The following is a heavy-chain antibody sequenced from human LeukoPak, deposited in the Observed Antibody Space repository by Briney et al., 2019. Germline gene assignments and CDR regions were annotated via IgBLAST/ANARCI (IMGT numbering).Heavy chain of an antibody. Sequence: ASVKVSCKASGHTFTGYYMHWVRQAPGQGLEWMGWINPNSGGTNYAQKFQGRVTMTRDTSISTAYMELSRLRSDDTAVYYCARGYQYYDILTGYYLYGMDVWGQGTTVTVSS. CDR2: INPNSGGT. D-gene: IGHD3-9*01. CDR3: ARGYQYYDILTGYYLYGMDV. CDR1: GHTFTGYY. V-gene: IGHV1-2*02. J-gene: IGHJ6*02.